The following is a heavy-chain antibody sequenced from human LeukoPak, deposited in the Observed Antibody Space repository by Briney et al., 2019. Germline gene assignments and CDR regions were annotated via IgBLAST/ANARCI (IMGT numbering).Heavy chain of an antibody. V-gene: IGHV3-66*01. CDR2: IYSGGST. D-gene: IGHD2-2*01. CDR3: ARDIIVPAQYGMDV. J-gene: IGHJ6*02. Sequence: GGSLRLSCAASGFTVSSNYMSWVRQAPGKGLEWVSVIYSGGSTYYADSVKGRFAISRDNSKNTLYLQMNSLRAEDTAVYYCARDIIVPAQYGMDVWGQATTVTVSS. CDR1: GFTVSSNY.